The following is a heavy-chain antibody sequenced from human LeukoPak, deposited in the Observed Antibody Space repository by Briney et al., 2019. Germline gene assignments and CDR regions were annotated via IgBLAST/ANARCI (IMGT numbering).Heavy chain of an antibody. J-gene: IGHJ4*02. CDR2: IYYSGST. CDR3: ARGRSPYDSSGYYYNIPFDY. D-gene: IGHD3-22*01. CDR1: GGSFSGYY. V-gene: IGHV4-34*01. Sequence: SETLSLTCVVYGGSFSGYYWSWIRQPPGKGLEWIGSIYYSGSTYYNPSLKSRVTISVDTSKNQFSLKLSSVTAADTAVYYCARGRSPYDSSGYYYNIPFDYWGQGTLVTVSS.